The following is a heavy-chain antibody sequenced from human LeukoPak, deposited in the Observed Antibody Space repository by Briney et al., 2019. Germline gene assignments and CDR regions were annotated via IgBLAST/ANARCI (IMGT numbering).Heavy chain of an antibody. Sequence: PGGSLRLSCAASGFSFDDDAMHWVRQAPGKGLEWVSGISWNNGNIVYADSVKGRFTISRDNAKNSLYLQMNNLRAEDMAFYYCVKSANYYNDSPFDYWGQGTLVTVSS. J-gene: IGHJ4*02. CDR1: GFSFDDDA. V-gene: IGHV3-9*03. CDR3: VKSANYYNDSPFDY. D-gene: IGHD3-22*01. CDR2: ISWNNGNI.